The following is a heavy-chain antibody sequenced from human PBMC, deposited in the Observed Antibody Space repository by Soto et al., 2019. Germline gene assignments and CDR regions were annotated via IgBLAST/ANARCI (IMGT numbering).Heavy chain of an antibody. V-gene: IGHV4-59*11. CDR3: ATRPPGERWYGVFYY. J-gene: IGHJ4*02. CDR1: GCSISQHY. Sequence: SETLSLTCTVYGCSISQHYWSWIRQPPGKGPEWIGYVYHSGATNYNPSLESRVTMSLATSNNQFSLKMSSVTAADTAVYYCATRPPGERWYGVFYYWSQGTLVTVSS. D-gene: IGHD3-10*01. CDR2: VYHSGAT.